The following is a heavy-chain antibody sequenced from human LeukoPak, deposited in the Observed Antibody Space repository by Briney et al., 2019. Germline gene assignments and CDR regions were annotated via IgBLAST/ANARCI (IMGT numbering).Heavy chain of an antibody. J-gene: IGHJ3*01. CDR2: ISGSGSST. Sequence: GGSLRLXCAASGFTFSTYAMRWVRQAPGKELEWVSVISGSGSSTYYADSVKGRFTISRDNSKNTLYLQMNSLRAEDTAVYYCAKEMATIRAFDFWGQGTMVTVSS. V-gene: IGHV3-23*01. D-gene: IGHD5-24*01. CDR1: GFTFSTYA. CDR3: AKEMATIRAFDF.